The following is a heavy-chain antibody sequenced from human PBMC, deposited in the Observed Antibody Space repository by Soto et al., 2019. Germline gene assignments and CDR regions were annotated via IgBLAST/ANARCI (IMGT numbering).Heavy chain of an antibody. D-gene: IGHD3-10*01. CDR1: GGSTSSYD. J-gene: IGHJ4*02. V-gene: IGHV4-59*08. CDR3: ARLYLVRGVMAFDY. Sequence: SETLCLTCTVSGGSTSSYDLSWIRQPPGKGLEWIGYIYYSGSTNYNPSLKSRVTISVDTSKNQFSLKLSSVTAADTAVYYCARLYLVRGVMAFDYWGQGTLVTVSS. CDR2: IYYSGST.